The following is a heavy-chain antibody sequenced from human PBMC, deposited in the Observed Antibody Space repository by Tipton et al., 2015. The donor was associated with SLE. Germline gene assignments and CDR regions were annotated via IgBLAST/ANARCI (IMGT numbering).Heavy chain of an antibody. V-gene: IGHV3-7*01. J-gene: IGHJ4*02. CDR3: ARDRIFGIFINYYFDY. CDR1: GFTFSSYW. CDR2: IKQDGSEK. D-gene: IGHD3-3*02. Sequence: GSLRLSCAASGFTFSSYWMSWVRQAPGKGLEWVANIKQDGSEKYYVDSVKGRFTISRDNAKNSLYLQMNSLRAEDTAVYYCARDRIFGIFINYYFDYWGQGTLVAVSS.